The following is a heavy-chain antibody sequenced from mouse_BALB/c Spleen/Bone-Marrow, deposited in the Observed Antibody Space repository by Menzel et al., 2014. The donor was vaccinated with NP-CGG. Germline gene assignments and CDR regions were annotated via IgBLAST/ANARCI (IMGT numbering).Heavy chain of an antibody. CDR3: ARWRDNISRYALDY. J-gene: IGHJ4*01. CDR2: IYPGDGST. Sequence: QVHVKQSGPEVVKPGALVKISCKASGYTFTSYDINWVKQRPGQGLEWIGWIYPGDGSTKYNEKFRCKATLTADKSSSTAYMQLSSRTFETSAVYVCARWRDNISRYALDYWGQGTSVTVSS. V-gene: IGHV1S56*01. CDR1: GYTFTSYD. D-gene: IGHD1-1*01.